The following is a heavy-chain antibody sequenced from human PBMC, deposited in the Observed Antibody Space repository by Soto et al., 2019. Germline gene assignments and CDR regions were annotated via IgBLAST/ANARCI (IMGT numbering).Heavy chain of an antibody. J-gene: IGHJ6*02. CDR3: ARELMIRFGGALYYYYGMDV. CDR1: GYTFTSYG. D-gene: IGHD3-16*01. V-gene: IGHV1-18*04. Sequence: ASVKVSCKASGYTFTSYGISWVRQAPGQGLEWMGWISAYNGNTNYAQKIQGRVTMTTDTSTSTAYMELRRLRSDDTAVYYCARELMIRFGGALYYYYGMDVRGQGTKVTVSS. CDR2: ISAYNGNT.